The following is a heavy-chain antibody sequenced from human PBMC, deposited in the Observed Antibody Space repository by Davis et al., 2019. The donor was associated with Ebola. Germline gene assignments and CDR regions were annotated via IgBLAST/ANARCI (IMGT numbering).Heavy chain of an antibody. V-gene: IGHV1-69*04. CDR3: ARGKWFDP. J-gene: IGHJ5*02. CDR2: IIPVVDTK. CDR1: GYTFTSYD. Sequence: AASVKVSCKASGYTFTSYDINWVRQAPGQGLEWMGRIIPVVDTKDYAQKFQGRVTLTADKATNTADMELSGLRFDDTAVYDGARGKWFDPWGKGTLVSVTS.